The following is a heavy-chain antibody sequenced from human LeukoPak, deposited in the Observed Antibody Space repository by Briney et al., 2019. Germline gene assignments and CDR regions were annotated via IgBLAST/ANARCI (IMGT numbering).Heavy chain of an antibody. Sequence: SVKVSCKASGGTLSNYAISWVRQAPGQGLEWMGGIIPIFGTGNYAQKFQGRVTITADESTSTAYMELSSLRSEDTAVYFCARDFHYSGSGSYYNRAFDIWGQGTVVTVSS. D-gene: IGHD3-10*01. CDR2: IIPIFGTG. CDR1: GGTLSNYA. CDR3: ARDFHYSGSGSYYNRAFDI. V-gene: IGHV1-69*13. J-gene: IGHJ3*02.